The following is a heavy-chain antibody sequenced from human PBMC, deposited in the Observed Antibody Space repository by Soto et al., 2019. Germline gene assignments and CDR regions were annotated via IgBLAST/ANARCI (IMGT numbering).Heavy chain of an antibody. Sequence: QVQLVQSGAEVKKPGASVKVSCKASGYTFTSYYMHWVRQAPGQGLEWMGIINPSGGSTSYAQKFQGRVTMTRDTSTSTVYMELSSLRSEDTAVYYCARNDFNLGFLEVVIDYWGQGTLVTVSS. CDR1: GYTFTSYY. CDR2: INPSGGST. CDR3: ARNDFNLGFLEVVIDY. J-gene: IGHJ4*02. D-gene: IGHD3-3*01. V-gene: IGHV1-46*01.